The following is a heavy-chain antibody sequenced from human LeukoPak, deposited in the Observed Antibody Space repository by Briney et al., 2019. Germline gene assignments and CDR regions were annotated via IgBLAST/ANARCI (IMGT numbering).Heavy chain of an antibody. Sequence: GGSLRLSCAGSGFPFSSHGMNWVRQAPGKGLEWVSGISPGGGPTYYADSVRGRFSISRDDLKNTLYLQMENLRAEDTAVYYCAKSTSYYGSGSYDFWGQGSLVTVSS. CDR1: GFPFSSHG. V-gene: IGHV3-23*01. D-gene: IGHD3-10*01. CDR3: AKSTSYYGSGSYDF. CDR2: ISPGGGPT. J-gene: IGHJ4*02.